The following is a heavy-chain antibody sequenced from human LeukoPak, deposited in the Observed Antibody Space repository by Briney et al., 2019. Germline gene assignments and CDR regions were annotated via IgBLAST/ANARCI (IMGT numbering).Heavy chain of an antibody. D-gene: IGHD6-13*01. CDR2: IIPIFGTA. Sequence: EASVKVSCKASGGTFSSYAISWVRQGPGQGLEWMGGIIPIFGTANYAQKFQGRVTITADKSTTTAYMELSSLRSEDTAVYYCARSSIIAAAGPYYFDYWGQGTLVTVSS. CDR1: GGTFSSYA. CDR3: ARSSIIAAAGPYYFDY. J-gene: IGHJ4*02. V-gene: IGHV1-69*06.